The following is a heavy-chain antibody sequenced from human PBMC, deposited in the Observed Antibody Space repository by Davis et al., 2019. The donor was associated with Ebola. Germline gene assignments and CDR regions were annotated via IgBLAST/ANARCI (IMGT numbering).Heavy chain of an antibody. CDR3: ARTFLGIAAAGTKRYYYGMDV. CDR2: IHHSGRT. Sequence: MPSQTLSPTCALDAGSSSGYYWSWIRQPPGKGLEWIGEIHHSGRTNYNPSLKSRVTISVDTSKNQFSLKLSSVTAADTAVYYCARTFLGIAAAGTKRYYYGMDVWGQGTTVTVSS. V-gene: IGHV4-34*01. J-gene: IGHJ6*02. CDR1: AGSSSGYY. D-gene: IGHD6-13*01.